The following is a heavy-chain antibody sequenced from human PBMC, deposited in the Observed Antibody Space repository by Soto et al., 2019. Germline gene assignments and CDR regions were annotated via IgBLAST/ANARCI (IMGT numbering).Heavy chain of an antibody. Sequence: QVQLQESGPGLVKPSQTLSLTSTVYGGSISSGDYYWSWIRQPPGKGLEWIGYIYYSGSTYYNPSLKRRVTISVETSKNQFSLKLSSVTAADTAVYYCARVDDYETYDPWGQGTLVTVSS. CDR2: IYYSGST. CDR3: ARVDDYETYDP. D-gene: IGHD5-12*01. CDR1: GGSISSGDYY. V-gene: IGHV4-30-4*01. J-gene: IGHJ5*02.